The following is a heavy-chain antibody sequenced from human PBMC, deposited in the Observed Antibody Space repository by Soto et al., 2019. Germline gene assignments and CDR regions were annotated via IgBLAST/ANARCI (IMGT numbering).Heavy chain of an antibody. V-gene: IGHV4-30-4*01. J-gene: IGHJ5*02. Sequence: SETLSLTCTVSGGSISSGDYYWSWIRQPPGKGLEWIGYIYYSGSTYYNPSLKSRVTISVDTSKNQFSLKLSSVTAADTAVYYCARDSSGDGWFDPWGQGTLVTVSS. CDR3: ARDSSGDGWFDP. CDR2: IYYSGST. CDR1: GGSISSGDYY. D-gene: IGHD3-22*01.